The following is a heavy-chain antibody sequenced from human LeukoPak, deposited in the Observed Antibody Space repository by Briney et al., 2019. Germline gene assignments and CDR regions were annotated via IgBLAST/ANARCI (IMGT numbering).Heavy chain of an antibody. D-gene: IGHD2-21*02. CDR2: IYYSGST. V-gene: IGHV4-59*01. CDR1: GGSISSYY. CDR3: ARAKPGVVVTALYYFDY. Sequence: PSKTLSLTCTVSGGSISSYYWSWIRQPPGKGLEWIGYIYYSGSTNYNPSLKSRVTISVDTSKNQFSLKLSSVTAADTAVYYCARAKPGVVVTALYYFDYWGQGTLVTVSS. J-gene: IGHJ4*02.